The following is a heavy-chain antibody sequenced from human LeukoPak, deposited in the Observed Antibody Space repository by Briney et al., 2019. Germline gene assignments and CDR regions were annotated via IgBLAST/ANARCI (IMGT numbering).Heavy chain of an antibody. J-gene: IGHJ6*02. Sequence: GGSLRLSCAASGFTFSTHWMSWLRPAPGNGLEWVANKNEDGSKKYYVYSVKGRFTISRENAEKSLYVQMNSLRVEDTGVYCCVRRLLNWFYYGMDVWGQGTTVTVSS. D-gene: IGHD2-21*01. CDR2: KNEDGSKK. CDR1: GFTFSTHW. CDR3: VRRLLNWFYYGMDV. V-gene: IGHV3-7*01.